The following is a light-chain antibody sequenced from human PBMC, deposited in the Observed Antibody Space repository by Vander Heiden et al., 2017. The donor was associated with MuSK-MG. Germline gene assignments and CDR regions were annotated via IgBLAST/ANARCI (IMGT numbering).Light chain of an antibody. V-gene: IGKV2-28*01. Sequence: DIVMNQSPLSLPVTPGEPASISCRSSQSLLHSNGYNYLDWYLQKPGQSPQLLIYLGSNRASGVPDRFSGSGSGTDFTLKISRVEAEDVGVYYCRQALQTSWTFGQGTKVEIK. CDR3: RQALQTSWT. CDR1: QSLLHSNGYNY. J-gene: IGKJ1*01. CDR2: LGS.